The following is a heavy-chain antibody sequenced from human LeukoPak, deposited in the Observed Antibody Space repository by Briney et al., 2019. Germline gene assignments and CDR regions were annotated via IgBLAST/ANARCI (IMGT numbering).Heavy chain of an antibody. CDR1: GGSISSSGYS. J-gene: IGHJ4*02. D-gene: IGHD4-17*01. CDR2: IYHSGSA. CDR3: ARSTPVTYYFDY. Sequence: SETLSLTCGVSGGSISSSGYSWSWIRQPPGKDLEWIGYIYHSGSAYYNPSLKSRVTMSVDRSKNQFSLNLSSVTAADTAVYYCARSTPVTYYFDYWGQGTLVTVSP. V-gene: IGHV4-30-2*01.